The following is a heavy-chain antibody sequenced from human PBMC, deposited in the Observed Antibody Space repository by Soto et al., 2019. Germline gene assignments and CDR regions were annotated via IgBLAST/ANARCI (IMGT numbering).Heavy chain of an antibody. CDR1: SGSISSSNW. CDR2: IYHSGST. Sequence: PSETLSLTCAVSSGSISSSNWWSWVRQPPGKGLEWIGEIYHSGSTNYNPSLKSRVTISVDKSKNQFSLKLSSVTAADTAVYYCARDGNYDFWSGYYPDYYYYGMDVWGQGTTVTVSS. CDR3: ARDGNYDFWSGYYPDYYYYGMDV. V-gene: IGHV4-4*02. J-gene: IGHJ6*02. D-gene: IGHD3-3*01.